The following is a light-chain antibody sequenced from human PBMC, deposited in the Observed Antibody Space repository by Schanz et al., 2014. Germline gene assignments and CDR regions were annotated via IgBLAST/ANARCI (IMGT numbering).Light chain of an antibody. CDR2: GAS. J-gene: IGKJ1*01. CDR3: QQFGKLPWT. V-gene: IGKV3-20*01. Sequence: EIVLTQSPGTLSLSPGERATLSCRASQSISGYDLAWYQQKPGQAPNVLIYGASRRATGIPDRFSGSGSGTDFTLTISRLEPEDFAVFYCQQFGKLPWTFGQGTKVEIK. CDR1: QSISGYD.